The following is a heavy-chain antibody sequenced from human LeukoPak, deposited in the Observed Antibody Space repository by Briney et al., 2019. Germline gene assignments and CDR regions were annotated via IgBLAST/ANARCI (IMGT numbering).Heavy chain of an antibody. CDR3: VGGPGWVFDL. J-gene: IGHJ2*01. Sequence: GGSLRLSCAVSGFTVSNNYMSWVRQAPGKGLEWVSVMYSGGSTYYADSVKGRFTISRDNAKNSVYLQMNGLKAEDTAVYHCVGGPGWVFDLWGRGTLVTVSS. D-gene: IGHD6-19*01. CDR1: GFTVSNNY. V-gene: IGHV3-53*01. CDR2: MYSGGST.